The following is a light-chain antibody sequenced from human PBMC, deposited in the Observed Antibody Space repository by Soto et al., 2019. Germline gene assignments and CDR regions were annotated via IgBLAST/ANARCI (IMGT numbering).Light chain of an antibody. CDR1: QCVSSSY. CDR2: AAS. Sequence: IVLTQSPGTLSWSPREIAAGCCRGIQCVSSSYLAWYQQKPGQAPRLLIYAASSRATGTPARFSGSGSGTEFTLTISSLQSEDFALYYCQQYNKWPLITFGQGTRLEI. V-gene: IGKV3D-15*01. CDR3: QQYNKWPLIT. J-gene: IGKJ5*01.